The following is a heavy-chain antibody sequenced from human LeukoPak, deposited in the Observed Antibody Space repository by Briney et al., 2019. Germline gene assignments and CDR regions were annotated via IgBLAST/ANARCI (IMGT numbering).Heavy chain of an antibody. CDR2: IYPGDSDT. CDR1: GYSFTSYW. V-gene: IGHV5-51*01. Sequence: GESLKISCKGSGYSFTSYWIGWVREMPGKGLEWMGIIYPGDSDTRYSPSFQGQVTISADKSISTAYLQWSSLKASDTAMYYCASQDNSGYDYYYYYYMDVRGKGTTVTASS. D-gene: IGHD5-12*01. CDR3: ASQDNSGYDYYYYYYMDV. J-gene: IGHJ6*03.